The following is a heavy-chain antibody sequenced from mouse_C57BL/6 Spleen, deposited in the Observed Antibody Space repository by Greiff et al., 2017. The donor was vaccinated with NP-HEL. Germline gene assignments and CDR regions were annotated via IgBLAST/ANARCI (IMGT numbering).Heavy chain of an antibody. CDR3: ARSSSYGYWYFDV. V-gene: IGHV1-64*01. J-gene: IGHJ1*03. CDR2: IHPNSGST. CDR1: GYTFTSYW. D-gene: IGHD1-1*01. Sequence: QVQLQQPGAELVKPGASVKLSCKASGYTFTSYWMHWVKQRPGQGLEWIGMIHPNSGSTNYNEKFKSKATLTVDKSSSTAYMQLSSLTSEDSAVYYCARSSSYGYWYFDVWGTGTTVTVSS.